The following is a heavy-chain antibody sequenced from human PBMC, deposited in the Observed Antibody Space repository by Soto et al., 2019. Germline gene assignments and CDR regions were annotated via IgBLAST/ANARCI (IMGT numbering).Heavy chain of an antibody. V-gene: IGHV3-23*01. CDR1: GFTFSSYA. CDR2: ISGSGGST. J-gene: IGHJ5*02. Sequence: GSLRLSCAASGFTFSSYAMSWVRQAPGTGLEWVSAISGSGGSTYYADSVKGRSTISRDNSKNTLYLQMNSLRAEDMAVYYCAKDAPPWSVRRDWFDPWGQGTLVTVSS. CDR3: AKDAPPWSVRRDWFDP. D-gene: IGHD2-15*01.